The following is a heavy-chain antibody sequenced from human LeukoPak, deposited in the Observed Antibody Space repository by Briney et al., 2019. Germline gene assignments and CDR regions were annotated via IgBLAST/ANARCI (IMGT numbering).Heavy chain of an antibody. Sequence: PGGSLRLSCAASGFTFSSYDMHWVRQAPGKGLEWVAFIRYDGSNKYYADSVKGRFTISRDNSKNTLYLQMNSLRAEDTAVYYCARDNYRPYYDFWSGYYTYNWFDPWGQGTLVTVSS. CDR3: ARDNYRPYYDFWSGYYTYNWFDP. CDR1: GFTFSSYD. J-gene: IGHJ5*02. CDR2: IRYDGSNK. V-gene: IGHV3-30*02. D-gene: IGHD3-3*01.